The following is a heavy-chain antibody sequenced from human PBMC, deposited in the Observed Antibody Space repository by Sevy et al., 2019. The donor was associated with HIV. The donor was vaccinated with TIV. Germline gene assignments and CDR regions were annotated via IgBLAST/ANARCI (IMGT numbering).Heavy chain of an antibody. J-gene: IGHJ4*02. CDR1: GYSFTGFY. Sequence: ASVKVSCKASGYSFTGFYIHWMRQAPGQGLEWMGWINPNNGDAKYAQKYQGRVTMTRDTSGTTTYIELSRHRSDDTAMYYCVRGYVGSGSYRLLYWGQGAPVTVSS. V-gene: IGHV1-2*02. CDR2: INPNNGDA. D-gene: IGHD3-10*01. CDR3: VRGYVGSGSYRLLY.